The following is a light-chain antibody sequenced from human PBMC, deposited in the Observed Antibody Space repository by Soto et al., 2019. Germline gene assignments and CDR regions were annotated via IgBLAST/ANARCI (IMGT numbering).Light chain of an antibody. J-gene: IGKJ1*01. Sequence: DIQMTQSPSTLAASIGDRVTITCRARQTINNWLAWYQQKPWKAPNLLIFHDSKFGTGVPSRFNGSAFGTKFALTIRRLQPGYFSTYFFQHYNSYPLTFGQGTKVEI. CDR3: QHYNSYPLT. CDR2: HDS. CDR1: QTINNW. V-gene: IGKV1-5*01.